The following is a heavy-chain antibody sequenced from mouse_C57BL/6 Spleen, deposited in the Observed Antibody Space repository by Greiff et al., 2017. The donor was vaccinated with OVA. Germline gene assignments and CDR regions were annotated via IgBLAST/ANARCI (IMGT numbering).Heavy chain of an antibody. CDR3: ARGIYDGYYVFAY. V-gene: IGHV1-42*01. CDR2: INPSTGGT. Sequence: EVQLQQSGPELVKPGASVKISCKASGYSFTGYYMNWVKQSPEKSLEWIGEINPSTGGTTYNQKFKAKATLTVDKSSSTAYMQLKSLTSEDSAVYYCARGIYDGYYVFAYWGQGTLVTVSA. J-gene: IGHJ3*01. CDR1: GYSFTGYY. D-gene: IGHD2-3*01.